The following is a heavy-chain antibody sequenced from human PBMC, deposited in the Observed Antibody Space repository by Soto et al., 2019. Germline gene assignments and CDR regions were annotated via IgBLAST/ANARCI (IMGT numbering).Heavy chain of an antibody. CDR2: INPNIGDT. CDR1: GGTFSSYA. CDR3: ARYWRSDYDSSGYYSPDY. J-gene: IGHJ4*02. D-gene: IGHD3-22*01. Sequence: GASVKVSCKASGGTFSSYAISWVRQAPGQGLEWMGWINPNIGDTNYAQKLQGRVTMTTDTSTSTAYMELRSLRSDDTAVYYCARYWRSDYDSSGYYSPDYWGQGTLVTVSS. V-gene: IGHV1-18*01.